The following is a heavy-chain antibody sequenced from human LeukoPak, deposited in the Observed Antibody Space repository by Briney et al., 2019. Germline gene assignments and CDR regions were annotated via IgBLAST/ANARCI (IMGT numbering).Heavy chain of an antibody. V-gene: IGHV5-51*01. D-gene: IGHD2-15*01. CDR3: ARHTRYCSGGSCYLYYFDY. CDR2: IYPGDSDT. J-gene: IGHJ4*02. Sequence: GESLKISCKGSGYSFTSYWIGWVRQMPGKGLELMGVIYPGDSDTRYSPSFQGQVTISAHKSIRTAYLQWSSLQASDTAMYYCARHTRYCSGGSCYLYYFDYWGQGTLVTVSS. CDR1: GYSFTSYW.